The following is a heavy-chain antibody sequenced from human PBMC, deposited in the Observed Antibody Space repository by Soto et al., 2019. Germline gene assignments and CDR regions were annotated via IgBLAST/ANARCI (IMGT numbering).Heavy chain of an antibody. J-gene: IGHJ6*02. D-gene: IGHD2-2*02. CDR2: IYYSGST. V-gene: IGHV4-30-4*01. CDR1: GGAISSGDYY. Sequence: TLSLTCTVSGGAISSGDYYWRWILHPPGRGLEWIGYIYYSGSTYYNPSLKSRVTISVDTSKNQFSLKLSSVTAADTAVYYCAREKVYCSSTSCYIPYYYYYGMDVWGQGTTVTVSS. CDR3: AREKVYCSSTSCYIPYYYYYGMDV.